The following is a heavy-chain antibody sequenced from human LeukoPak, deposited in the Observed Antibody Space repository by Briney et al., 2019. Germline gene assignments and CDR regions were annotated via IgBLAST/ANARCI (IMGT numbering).Heavy chain of an antibody. Sequence: ASVKVSCKASGGTFSSYAISWVRQAPGQGLEWMGGIIPMFGTAKYAQKFQGRGTITADESTRTAYMELRSLRSDDTAVYFCARDGFTSSWYLDYWGQGTLVTVSS. CDR3: ARDGFTSSWYLDY. J-gene: IGHJ4*02. CDR1: GGTFSSYA. V-gene: IGHV1-69*13. D-gene: IGHD6-13*01. CDR2: IIPMFGTA.